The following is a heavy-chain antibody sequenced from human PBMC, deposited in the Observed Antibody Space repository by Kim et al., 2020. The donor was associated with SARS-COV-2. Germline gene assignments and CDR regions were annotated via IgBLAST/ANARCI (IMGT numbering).Heavy chain of an antibody. D-gene: IGHD3-3*01. CDR1: GASFNAYY. Sequence: SETLSLTCAVYGASFNAYYWTWIRQAPGKGLEWIGEINRSGSANYNASLKSRVTISVDTFEKQVSLKLTSVTAADTAVYYCARILVSWSTFYIQYYYYGMDVWGQGTTVTVSS. J-gene: IGHJ6*02. V-gene: IGHV4-34*01. CDR3: ARILVSWSTFYIQYYYYGMDV. CDR2: INRSGSA.